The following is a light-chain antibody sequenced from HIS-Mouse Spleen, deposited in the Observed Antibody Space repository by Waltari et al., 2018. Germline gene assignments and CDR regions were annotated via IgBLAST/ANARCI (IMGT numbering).Light chain of an antibody. CDR2: AAS. V-gene: IGKV1-9*01. J-gene: IGKJ1*01. CDR3: QQLNSYPWT. CDR1: QGISSY. Sequence: TQLTQPPSFRPASVGDRISITCRASQGISSYLAWYQQKPGKVPKLLIYAASTLQSGVPSRFSGSGSGTEFTLTISSLQPEDFATYYCQQLNSYPWTFGQGTKVEIK.